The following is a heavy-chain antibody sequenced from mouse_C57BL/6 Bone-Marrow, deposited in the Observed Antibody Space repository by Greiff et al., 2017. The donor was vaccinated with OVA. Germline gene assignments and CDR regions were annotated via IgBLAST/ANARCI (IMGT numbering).Heavy chain of an antibody. Sequence: QVQLKESGAELMKPGASVKLSCKATGYTFTGYWLEWVKPRPGHGLEWIGEILPGSGSTNYNEKLKGKATFTADPPSNTAYMQLGNLATEDTAIYYSARPYYGRARGEIDYWGQGATVTVSS. CDR2: ILPGSGST. V-gene: IGHV1-9*01. D-gene: IGHD1-1*01. J-gene: IGHJ4*01. CDR1: GYTFTGYW. CDR3: ARPYYGRARGEIDY.